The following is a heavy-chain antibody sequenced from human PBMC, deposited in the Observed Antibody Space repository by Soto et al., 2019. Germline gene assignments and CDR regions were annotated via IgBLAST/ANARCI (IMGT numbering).Heavy chain of an antibody. J-gene: IGHJ5*02. CDR1: GYSFTNYW. V-gene: IGHV5-51*01. CDR3: ARRGGTAMSTNWFDP. D-gene: IGHD5-18*01. CDR2: IYPGDSDT. Sequence: EVQLVQSGAEVKKPGESLKISCKGSGYSFTNYWIGWVRQMPGKGLEWMGIIYPGDSDTRYSPSFQGQVTISADKSISTAYRQWSRLKASDTAMYYCARRGGTAMSTNWFDPWGQGTLVTVSS.